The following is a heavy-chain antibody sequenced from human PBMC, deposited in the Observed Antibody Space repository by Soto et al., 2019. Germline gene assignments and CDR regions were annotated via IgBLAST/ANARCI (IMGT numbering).Heavy chain of an antibody. CDR1: GGSISSGGYY. Sequence: QVQLQESGPGLVKPSQTLSLSCSVSGGSISSGGYYWSWLRQYPGKGLEWIGYIYYGGSTYYKPSLKSRVSISEDTSKNQFSLKLTSVTAADTAVYFCARDDFGVFDYWGQGTLVNVSS. V-gene: IGHV4-31*03. CDR3: ARDDFGVFDY. J-gene: IGHJ4*02. CDR2: IYYGGST. D-gene: IGHD4-17*01.